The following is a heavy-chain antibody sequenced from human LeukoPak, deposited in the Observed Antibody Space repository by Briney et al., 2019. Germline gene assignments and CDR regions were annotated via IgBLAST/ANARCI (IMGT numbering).Heavy chain of an antibody. J-gene: IGHJ5*02. Sequence: PSESLSLTCAVYGGSFSGYYWSWIRQPPGKGLEWIGEINHSGSTNYNPSLKSRVTISVDTSKNQFSLNLSSVTAADTAVYYCARVRRITMIVVVPAKGGYNWFDPWGQGTLVTVSS. D-gene: IGHD3-22*01. CDR3: ARVRRITMIVVVPAKGGYNWFDP. CDR1: GGSFSGYY. V-gene: IGHV4-34*01. CDR2: INHSGST.